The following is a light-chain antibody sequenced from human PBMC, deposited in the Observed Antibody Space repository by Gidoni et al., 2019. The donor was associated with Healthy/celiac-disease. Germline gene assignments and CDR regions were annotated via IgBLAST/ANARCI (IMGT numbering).Light chain of an antibody. Sequence: EIVLTQSPGTLSLSPGERATLSCRASQSVSSSYLAWYQQKPGQAPRLLIYGASSRATGNPDRFSGSGSGTDFTITISRLEPEDFAVYYCQQYGSSPRTFGQGTKVEIK. CDR2: GAS. CDR3: QQYGSSPRT. V-gene: IGKV3-20*01. CDR1: QSVSSSY. J-gene: IGKJ1*01.